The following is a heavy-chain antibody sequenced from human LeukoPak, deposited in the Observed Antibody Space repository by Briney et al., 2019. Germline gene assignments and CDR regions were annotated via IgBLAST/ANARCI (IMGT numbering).Heavy chain of an antibody. CDR1: GFTFSSYS. V-gene: IGHV3-21*01. J-gene: IGHJ4*02. CDR3: ARGRSGTTMDH. Sequence: GGSLRLSCAASGFTFSSYSMNWVRQAPGKGLEWVSSISSSSSYIYYADSVKGRFTISRDNAKNSLYLQMNSLRAEDTAVYYCARGRSGTTMDHWGQGTLVTVSS. CDR2: ISSSSSYI. D-gene: IGHD3-10*01.